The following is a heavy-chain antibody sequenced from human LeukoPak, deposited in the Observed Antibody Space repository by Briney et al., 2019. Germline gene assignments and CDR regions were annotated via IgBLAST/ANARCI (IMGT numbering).Heavy chain of an antibody. CDR2: IYYSGST. J-gene: IGHJ5*02. CDR3: ARHSTGRGWGDFFPGGNENCFDP. Sequence: SETLSLTCTVSGGSISSYYWSWIRQPPGKGLEWIGYIYYSGSTNYNPSLKSRVTISVDTSKNQFSLKLSSVTAADTAVYYCARHSTGRGWGDFFPGGNENCFDPGAREP. D-gene: IGHD3-3*01. V-gene: IGHV4-59*08. CDR1: GGSISSYY.